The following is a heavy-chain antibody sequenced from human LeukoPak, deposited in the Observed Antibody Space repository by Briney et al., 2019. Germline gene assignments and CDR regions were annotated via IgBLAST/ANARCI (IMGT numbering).Heavy chain of an antibody. CDR1: GGSIISYY. CDR2: IYYSGTT. V-gene: IGHV4-59*01. D-gene: IGHD2-2*01. Sequence: SETPSLTCAVSGGSIISYYWSWLRQPPGKGLEWIGYIYYSGTTNYNPSLKSRVTISVDRSKNQFSLKLSSVTAADTAVYYCARGPGAMYFDFWGQGTLVTVSS. J-gene: IGHJ4*02. CDR3: ARGPGAMYFDF.